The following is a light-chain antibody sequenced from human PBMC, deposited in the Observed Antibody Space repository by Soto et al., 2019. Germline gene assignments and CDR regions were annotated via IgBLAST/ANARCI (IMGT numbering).Light chain of an antibody. CDR2: GAS. V-gene: IGKV3-15*01. CDR1: QSVSSN. J-gene: IGKJ1*01. Sequence: EIVMTQSPATLSVSPGERATLSCRASQSVSSNLAWYQQKPGQAPRLLIYGASTRATGIPARFSGSGSGTEFTLTISNLQSEDFAVYYCQQYNNWPWWTFGQGTKVEIK. CDR3: QQYNNWPWWT.